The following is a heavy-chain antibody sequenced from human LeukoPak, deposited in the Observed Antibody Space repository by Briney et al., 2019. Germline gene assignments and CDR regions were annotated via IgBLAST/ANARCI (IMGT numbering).Heavy chain of an antibody. Sequence: SQTLSLTSAISGDSVSSSSAAWNWLRQSPSRGLEWLGRTYYRSKWYNDYAVSVKSRITINPDTSKNQFSLQLNSVTPEDAAVYYCARGVSGWGYAFDIWGQGTMVTVSS. D-gene: IGHD6-19*01. J-gene: IGHJ3*02. CDR1: GDSVSSSSAA. CDR2: TYYRSKWYN. CDR3: ARGVSGWGYAFDI. V-gene: IGHV6-1*01.